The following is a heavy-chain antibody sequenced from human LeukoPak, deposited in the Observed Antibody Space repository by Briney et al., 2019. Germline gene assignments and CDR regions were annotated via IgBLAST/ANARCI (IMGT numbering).Heavy chain of an antibody. Sequence: GSSVKVSCKASGGTFSSYAISWVRQAPGQGLEWMGGIIPIFGTANYAQKFQGRVTITTDESTSTAYMELSSLRSEDTAVYYCAKGDDGYDYVGYFDYWGQGTLVTVSS. CDR3: AKGDDGYDYVGYFDY. D-gene: IGHD5-12*01. CDR2: IIPIFGTA. CDR1: GGTFSSYA. J-gene: IGHJ4*02. V-gene: IGHV1-69*05.